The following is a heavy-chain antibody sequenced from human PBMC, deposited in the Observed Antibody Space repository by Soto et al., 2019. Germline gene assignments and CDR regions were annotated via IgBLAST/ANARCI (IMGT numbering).Heavy chain of an antibody. V-gene: IGHV3-21*01. Sequence: GGSLRISCAASGFTFSTDSMNWVRQSPGKGLEWVSSISSSSGFLYYADSVRGRFTISRDNAKKSLYLQMNSLRAEDTAVYYCAKDRDPIFLAGESFGYSFDYWCQGPLIT. CDR3: AKDRDPIFLAGESFGYSFDY. CDR2: ISSSSGFL. CDR1: GFTFSTDS. D-gene: IGHD3-16*01. J-gene: IGHJ4*02.